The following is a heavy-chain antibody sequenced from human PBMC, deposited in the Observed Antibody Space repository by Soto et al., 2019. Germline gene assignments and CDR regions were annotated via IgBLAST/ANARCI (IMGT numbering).Heavy chain of an antibody. J-gene: IGHJ3*02. Sequence: QVQLQESGPGLVKPSQTLSLTCTVSGGSISSGGYYWSWIRQHPGKGLEWIGYIYHSGSTYYNPSLKSRVTISVDTSKNQFSLKLSSVTAADTAVYYCATGDYDGHNAVDIWGQGTMVTVSS. CDR2: IYHSGST. D-gene: IGHD4-17*01. CDR3: ATGDYDGHNAVDI. V-gene: IGHV4-31*03. CDR1: GGSISSGGYY.